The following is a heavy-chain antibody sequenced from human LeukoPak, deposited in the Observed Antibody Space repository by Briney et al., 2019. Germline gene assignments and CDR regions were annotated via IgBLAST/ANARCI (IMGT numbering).Heavy chain of an antibody. J-gene: IGHJ6*03. CDR3: ARATSRSYYYYYYMDV. CDR2: ISSSSTI. Sequence: GGSLRLSCAASGFTFSSYSMNWVRQAPGKGLEWVPYISSSSTIYYADSVKGRFTISRDNAKNSLYLQMNSLRDEDTAVYYCARATSRSYYYYYYMDVWGKGTTVTVSS. CDR1: GFTFSSYS. V-gene: IGHV3-48*02. D-gene: IGHD3-10*01.